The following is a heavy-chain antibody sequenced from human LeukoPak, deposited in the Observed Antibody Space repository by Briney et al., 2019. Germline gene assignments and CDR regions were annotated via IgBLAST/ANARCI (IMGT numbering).Heavy chain of an antibody. Sequence: GGSLRLSCAASGFTVSSNYMSWVRQAPGKGLEWVSVIYSGGTTYYADSVKGRFTISRDNSKNTLYLQMNSLRAEDTAVYYCAAYDFWSGYSAGIDYWGQGTLVTVSS. CDR3: AAYDFWSGYSAGIDY. J-gene: IGHJ4*02. CDR1: GFTVSSNY. D-gene: IGHD3-3*01. CDR2: IYSGGTT. V-gene: IGHV3-53*01.